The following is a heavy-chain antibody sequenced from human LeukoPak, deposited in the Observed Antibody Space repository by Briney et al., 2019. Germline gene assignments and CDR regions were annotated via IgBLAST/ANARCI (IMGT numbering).Heavy chain of an antibody. CDR1: GYTFTSYY. Sequence: ASVKVSCKASGYTFTSYYMHWVRQAPGQGLEWMGIINPSGGSTSYAQKFQGRVTMTRDTSTSTVYMELSSLGSEDTAMYYCARDPVKYSSSSYNWFDPWGQGTLVTVSS. CDR3: ARDPVKYSSSSYNWFDP. D-gene: IGHD6-6*01. V-gene: IGHV1-46*01. CDR2: INPSGGST. J-gene: IGHJ5*02.